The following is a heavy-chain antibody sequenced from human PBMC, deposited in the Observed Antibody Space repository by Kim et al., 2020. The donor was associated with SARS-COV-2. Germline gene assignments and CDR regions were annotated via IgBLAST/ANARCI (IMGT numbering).Heavy chain of an antibody. V-gene: IGHV3-74*01. CDR2: IHSDGSST. CDR3: ARGGATVVTPGSNWYFDL. J-gene: IGHJ2*01. Sequence: GGSLRLSCAASRFTFSSYWMHWVRQAPGMGLVWVSRIHSDGSSTSYADSVKGRFTISRDNAKNTLYLQMNSLRAEYTAVYYCARGGATVVTPGSNWYFDLWGRGTLVTVSS. CDR1: RFTFSSYW. D-gene: IGHD4-17*01.